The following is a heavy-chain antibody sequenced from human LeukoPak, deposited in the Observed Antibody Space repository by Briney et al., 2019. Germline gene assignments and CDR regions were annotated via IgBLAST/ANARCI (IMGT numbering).Heavy chain of an antibody. D-gene: IGHD2-2*01. CDR2: IRYDGSNK. J-gene: IGHJ5*02. Sequence: GSLRLSCAASGFTFSSYGMHWVRQAPGKGLEWVAFIRYDGSNKYYADSVKGRFTISRDNSKNTLYLQMNSLRAEDTAVYYCAKDSPTRYCSSTSCYFSWGQGTLVTVSS. V-gene: IGHV3-30*02. CDR3: AKDSPTRYCSSTSCYFS. CDR1: GFTFSSYG.